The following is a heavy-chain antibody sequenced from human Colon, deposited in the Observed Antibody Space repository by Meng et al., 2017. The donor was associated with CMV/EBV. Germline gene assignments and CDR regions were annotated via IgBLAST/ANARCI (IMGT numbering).Heavy chain of an antibody. CDR3: ARVRIYGLGDY. CDR1: GGSISSSNW. Sequence: VHLPASDPGLMTPLGTRSLTCAVSGGSISSSNWWNWVRQPPGKGLELIGEIYPSESTNYNPSLKSRVTKSVDQSKNQFSLKLSSVTAADTAVYYCARVRIYGLGDYWGQGTLVTVSS. CDR2: IYPSEST. D-gene: IGHD4-17*01. J-gene: IGHJ4*02. V-gene: IGHV4-4*03.